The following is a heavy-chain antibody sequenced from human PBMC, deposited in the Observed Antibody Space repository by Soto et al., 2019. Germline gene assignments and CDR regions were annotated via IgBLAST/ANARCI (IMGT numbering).Heavy chain of an antibody. CDR3: ASHSGYSRTFDY. CDR2: IIPIFGTA. CDR1: GGTFSSYA. Sequence: VKVSCKASGGTFSSYAISWVRQAPGQGLEWMGGIIPIFGTANYAQKFQGRVTITADESTSTAYMELSSLRSEDTAVYYCASHSGYSRTFDYWGQGTLVTVSS. D-gene: IGHD5-18*01. J-gene: IGHJ4*02. V-gene: IGHV1-69*01.